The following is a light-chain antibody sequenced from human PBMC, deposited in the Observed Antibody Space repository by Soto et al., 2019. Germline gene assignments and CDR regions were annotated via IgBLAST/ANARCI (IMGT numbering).Light chain of an antibody. Sequence: QPVLTQSSSASASLGSSVKLTCTLSSGHSSYIIAWHQQQPGKAPRFLMRLEDSGSQDKGSGVPDRFSGSTSGADRYLTISNLQFEDEADYYCETWDTNTVVVGGGTQLTVL. V-gene: IGLV4-60*02. CDR3: ETWDTNTVV. J-gene: IGLJ7*01. CDR1: SGHSSYI. CDR2: LEDSGSQ.